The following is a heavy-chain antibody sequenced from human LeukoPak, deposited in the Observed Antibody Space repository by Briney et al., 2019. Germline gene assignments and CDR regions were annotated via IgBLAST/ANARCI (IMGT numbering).Heavy chain of an antibody. Sequence: SETLSLTCTVSGGSISSYYWSWIRQPPGKGLEWIGYIYYSGSTNYNPSLKSRVTISVDTSKNQFSLKLSSVTAADAAVYYCARGQSDLGVLMVYAIDYWGQGTLVTVSS. CDR1: GGSISSYY. CDR3: ARGQSDLGVLMVYAIDY. D-gene: IGHD2-8*01. J-gene: IGHJ4*02. V-gene: IGHV4-59*12. CDR2: IYYSGST.